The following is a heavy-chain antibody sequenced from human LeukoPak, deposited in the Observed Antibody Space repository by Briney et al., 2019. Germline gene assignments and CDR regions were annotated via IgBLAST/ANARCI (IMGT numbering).Heavy chain of an antibody. V-gene: IGHV3-23*01. CDR3: ARVWGSGSYFLGRLDY. CDR1: GFTVSSYA. D-gene: IGHD3-10*01. Sequence: PGGSLRLSCAASGFTVSSYAMSWVRQAPGKGLEWVSVIGGSGATTSYADSVKGRFTISRDNSKNTVYLQMNSLRDEDTALYYCARVWGSGSYFLGRLDYWGQGTLITVSS. J-gene: IGHJ4*02. CDR2: IGGSGATT.